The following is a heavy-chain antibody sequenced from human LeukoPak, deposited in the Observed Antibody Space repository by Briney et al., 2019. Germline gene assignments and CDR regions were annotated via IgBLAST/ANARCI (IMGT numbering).Heavy chain of an antibody. J-gene: IGHJ6*02. Sequence: KPSETLSLTCAVYGGSFSGYYWSWIRQPPGKGPEWIGEINHSGSTNYNPSLKSRVTISVDTSKNQFSLKLSSVTAADTAVYYCAGCYYYDSSGPSIYYYYYGMDVWGQGTTVTVSS. V-gene: IGHV4-34*01. CDR2: INHSGST. CDR3: AGCYYYDSSGPSIYYYYYGMDV. CDR1: GGSFSGYY. D-gene: IGHD3-22*01.